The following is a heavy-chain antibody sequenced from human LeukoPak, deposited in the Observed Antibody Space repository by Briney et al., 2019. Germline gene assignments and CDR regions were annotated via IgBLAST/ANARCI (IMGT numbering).Heavy chain of an antibody. Sequence: GGSLRLSCAASGFTFSSYWMSWVRQAPRKGLEWVANIKQDGSEKYYVDSVKGRFTISRDNAKNSLYLQMNSLRAEDTAVYYCARVEPYYYDSSGPVDYWGQGTLVTVSS. CDR3: ARVEPYYYDSSGPVDY. CDR1: GFTFSSYW. J-gene: IGHJ4*02. CDR2: IKQDGSEK. V-gene: IGHV3-7*01. D-gene: IGHD3-22*01.